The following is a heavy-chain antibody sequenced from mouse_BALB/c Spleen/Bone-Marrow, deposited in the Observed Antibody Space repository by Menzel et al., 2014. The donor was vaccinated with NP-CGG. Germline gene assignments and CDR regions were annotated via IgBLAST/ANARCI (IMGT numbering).Heavy chain of an antibody. CDR1: GFTFSDYY. D-gene: IGHD1-1*02. Sequence: EVKVEESGGGLVQPGGSLKLSCATSGFTFSDYYMYWVRQTPEKRLEWVAYISNGGGSTYYPDTVKGRFTISRDNAKNTLYLQMSRLKSEDTAIYYCARGGLWSSFGYWGQGTTLTVSS. V-gene: IGHV5-12*02. CDR3: ARGGLWSSFGY. J-gene: IGHJ2*01. CDR2: ISNGGGST.